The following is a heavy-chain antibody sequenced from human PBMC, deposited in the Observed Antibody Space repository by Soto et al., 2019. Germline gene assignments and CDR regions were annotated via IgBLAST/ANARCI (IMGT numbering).Heavy chain of an antibody. CDR1: GFTFSSYG. CDR3: ARDTARAMVRIYYGMDV. CDR2: IWYDGSNK. Sequence: QVQLVESGGGVVQPGRSLRLSCAASGFTFSSYGMHWVRQAPDKGLEWVAVIWYDGSNKYYADSVKGRFTISRDNSKNTLYLQMNSLRAEDTAVYYCARDTARAMVRIYYGMDVWGQGTTVTVSS. D-gene: IGHD3-10*01. V-gene: IGHV3-33*01. J-gene: IGHJ6*02.